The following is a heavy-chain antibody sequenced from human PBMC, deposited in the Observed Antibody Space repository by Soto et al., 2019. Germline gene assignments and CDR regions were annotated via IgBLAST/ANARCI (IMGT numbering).Heavy chain of an antibody. Sequence: EVQLVESGGGLVQPGGSLRLSCAASGFTFSNYWMHWVRQAPGEGLVWVSRINSDGSTTNYADSVKGRFTVSRDNAKNTLYLQMNSMRAEETAIYYCARGALHAYYKDNWGQGILVTVSS. CDR3: ARGALHAYYKDN. D-gene: IGHD3-10*01. J-gene: IGHJ4*02. CDR2: INSDGSTT. V-gene: IGHV3-74*01. CDR1: GFTFSNYW.